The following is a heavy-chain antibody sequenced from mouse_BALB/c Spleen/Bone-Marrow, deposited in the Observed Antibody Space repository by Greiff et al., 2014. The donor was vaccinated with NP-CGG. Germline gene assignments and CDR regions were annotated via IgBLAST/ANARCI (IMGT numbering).Heavy chain of an antibody. CDR1: GDSITSGY. CDR2: ISYSGNT. J-gene: IGHJ2*01. CDR3: ATYDGYCFDY. D-gene: IGHD2-3*01. V-gene: IGHV3-8*02. Sequence: EVQLQQSGPSLVKPSQTLSLTCSVTGDSITSGYWNWIRKFPGNKLEYMGYISYSGNTYYNPSLKSRISITRDTSKDQYYLQVNSVTAEDTATYYCATYDGYCFDYWGQGTTLTVSS.